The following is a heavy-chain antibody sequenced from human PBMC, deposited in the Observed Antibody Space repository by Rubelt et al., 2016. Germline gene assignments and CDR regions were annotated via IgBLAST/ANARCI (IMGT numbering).Heavy chain of an antibody. Sequence: QVQLQQWGAGLLKPSETLSLTCAVYGGSFSGYYWSWIRQPPGKGLEWIGEINHSGSTNYNPSLKWRVIISVDTSKNQCSRKLSSVTAADTAVYYCARLAGYSSSWTSWGQGTLVTVSS. V-gene: IGHV4-34*01. J-gene: IGHJ4*02. CDR2: INHSGST. CDR3: ARLAGYSSSWTS. CDR1: GGSFSGYY. D-gene: IGHD6-13*01.